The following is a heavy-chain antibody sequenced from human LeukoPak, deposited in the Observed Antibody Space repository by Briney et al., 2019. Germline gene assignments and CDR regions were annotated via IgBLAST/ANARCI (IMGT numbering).Heavy chain of an antibody. Sequence: PSETLSLTCTVSGGSISSSSYYWGWIRQPPGKGLEWIGSIYYSGSTYYNPSLKSRVTISVDTSKNQFSLKLSSVTAADTAVYYCARDPPDSSGYYYFDYWGQGTLVTVSS. CDR3: ARDPPDSSGYYYFDY. D-gene: IGHD3-22*01. J-gene: IGHJ4*02. CDR2: IYYSGST. CDR1: GGSISSSSYY. V-gene: IGHV4-39*07.